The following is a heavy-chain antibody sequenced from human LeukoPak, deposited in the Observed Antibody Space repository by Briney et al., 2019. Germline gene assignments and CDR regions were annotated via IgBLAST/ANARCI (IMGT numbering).Heavy chain of an antibody. Sequence: ASVKVSCKASGYTFTGYYIHWVRQAPGQGLEWMGWINPDSGGTNYAQKFQGRVTVTRDTSISTAYMELSRLRSDDTAVYYCARVPRVTVFGVVRRGQDYFDYWGQGTWSPSPQ. J-gene: IGHJ4*02. CDR1: GYTFTGYY. V-gene: IGHV1-2*02. CDR2: INPDSGGT. D-gene: IGHD3-3*01. CDR3: ARVPRVTVFGVVRRGQDYFDY.